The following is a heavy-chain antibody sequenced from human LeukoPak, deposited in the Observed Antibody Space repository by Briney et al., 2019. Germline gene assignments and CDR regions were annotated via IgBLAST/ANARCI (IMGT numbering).Heavy chain of an antibody. Sequence: PSETLSLTCTVSGGSISSYYWSWIRQPPGKGLEWIGEINHSGSTNYNPSLKSRVTISVDTSKNQFSLKLSSVTAADTAVYYCARGPDYYDSSGGDYWGQGTLVTVSS. CDR1: GGSISSYY. CDR2: INHSGST. D-gene: IGHD3-22*01. J-gene: IGHJ4*02. CDR3: ARGPDYYDSSGGDY. V-gene: IGHV4-34*01.